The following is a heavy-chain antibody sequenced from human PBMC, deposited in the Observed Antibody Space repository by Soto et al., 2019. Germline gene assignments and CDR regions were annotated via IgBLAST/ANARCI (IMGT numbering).Heavy chain of an antibody. Sequence: QVQLAQSGAEVKKPGSSVKVSCKASGGTFSSSAFSWVRQAPGQGLEWMGGIIPLFRTPDYGQRFQGRVTITADESAGTVYMELRGLRSEDTAVYFCARDKGRQQLGGNYYYITDIWGQGTTVTVSS. V-gene: IGHV1-69*12. CDR1: GGTFSSSA. D-gene: IGHD3-3*02. CDR3: ARDKGRQQLGGNYYYITDI. CDR2: IIPLFRTP. J-gene: IGHJ6*02.